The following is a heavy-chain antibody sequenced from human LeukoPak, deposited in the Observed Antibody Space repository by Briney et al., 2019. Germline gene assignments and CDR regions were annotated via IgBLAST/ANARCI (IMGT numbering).Heavy chain of an antibody. D-gene: IGHD4-11*01. CDR3: ARYDYNNYVGYYDH. J-gene: IGHJ4*02. CDR1: GFTFDDYG. V-gene: IGHV3-20*04. Sequence: GGSLGLSCAASGFTFDDYGMSWVRQAPGKGLEWVSGINWHGGTTDYADSVKGRFTISRDNAKNSLYLQMNSLRAEDTALYYCARYDYNNYVGYYDHWGQGTLVTVSS. CDR2: INWHGGTT.